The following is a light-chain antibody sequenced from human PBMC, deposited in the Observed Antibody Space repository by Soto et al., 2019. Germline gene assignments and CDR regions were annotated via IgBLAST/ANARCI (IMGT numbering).Light chain of an antibody. CDR1: QSVSSY. CDR3: QQRSNWPPT. V-gene: IGKV3-11*01. CDR2: DAS. Sequence: EIMLTQAAATLSLSPGERATLSCRASQSVSSYLAWYQQKPGQAPRLLIYDASNRATGIPARFSGSGSGTDVTLTISSREPEDFAVYYWQQRSNWPPTCGQGTRLEIK. J-gene: IGKJ5*01.